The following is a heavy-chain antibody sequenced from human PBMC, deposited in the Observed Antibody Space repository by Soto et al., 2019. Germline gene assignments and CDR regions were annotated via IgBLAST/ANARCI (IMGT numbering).Heavy chain of an antibody. CDR3: ASGIRHYCGGDCSYGMDV. CDR2: IIPIFGTA. D-gene: IGHD2-21*01. CDR1: GGTFSSYA. V-gene: IGHV1-69*12. J-gene: IGHJ6*02. Sequence: QVQLVQSGAEVKKPGSSVKVSCKASGGTFSSYAISWVRQAPGQGLEWMGGIIPIFGTANYAQKFQGRVTITADESTSTAYMELSSLRSEDTAVYYCASGIRHYCGGDCSYGMDVWGQGTTVTVSS.